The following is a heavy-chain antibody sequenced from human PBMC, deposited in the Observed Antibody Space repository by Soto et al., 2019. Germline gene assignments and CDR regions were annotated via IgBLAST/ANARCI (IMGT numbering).Heavy chain of an antibody. CDR3: ASHYSSGWYYYYYGMDV. D-gene: IGHD6-19*01. J-gene: IGHJ6*02. CDR1: GGTFSSYA. Sequence: GASVKVSCKASGGTFSSYAISWVRQAPGQGLEWMGGIIPIFGTANYAQKFQGRVTITADESTSTAYMELSSLRSEDTAVYYCASHYSSGWYYYYYGMDVWGQGTTVTVSS. CDR2: IIPIFGTA. V-gene: IGHV1-69*13.